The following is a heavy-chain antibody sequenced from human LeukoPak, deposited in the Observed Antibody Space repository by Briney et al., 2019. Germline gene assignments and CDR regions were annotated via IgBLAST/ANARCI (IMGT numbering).Heavy chain of an antibody. CDR1: GFSISNYW. V-gene: IGHV3-7*01. Sequence: GALRLSCAGPGFSISNYWMSWVRQAPGKGLEWVANIKQAESERFYVDSVKDRFIISRENAENSVYLQMNSLRDEDTAVYYCAKDLLVYSNYVGGYFDYWGQGSLVTVSS. D-gene: IGHD4-11*01. CDR2: IKQAESER. J-gene: IGHJ4*02. CDR3: AKDLLVYSNYVGGYFDY.